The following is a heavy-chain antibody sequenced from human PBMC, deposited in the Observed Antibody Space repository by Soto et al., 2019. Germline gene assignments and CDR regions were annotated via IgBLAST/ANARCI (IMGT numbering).Heavy chain of an antibody. D-gene: IGHD3-10*02. J-gene: IGHJ3*02. V-gene: IGHV3-7*01. CDR2: IKGDGSEK. Sequence: GGSLRLSCAASGFTFSRYWMSWVRQAPGKGLEWVANIKGDGSEKYYVDSVKGRFTISRDNAKNSLYLQMNSLRAEDTAVYYCASLNKYVSHGDAFDIWGQGTMVTSSS. CDR1: GFTFSRYW. CDR3: ASLNKYVSHGDAFDI.